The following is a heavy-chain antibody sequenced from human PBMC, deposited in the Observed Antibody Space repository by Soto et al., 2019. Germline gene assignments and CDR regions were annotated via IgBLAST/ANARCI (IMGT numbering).Heavy chain of an antibody. CDR1: GFTFSSFE. Sequence: SLRLSCVGSGFTFSSFEMNWVRQTPGKGVEWLSYIGRSGETIYYADSVKGRFTISRDNAKSSLLLQMNSLRAEDTAVYYCAKEPPSSWLQFFDYWGQGTLVTVSS. D-gene: IGHD4-4*01. CDR2: IGRSGETI. V-gene: IGHV3-48*03. J-gene: IGHJ4*02. CDR3: AKEPPSSWLQFFDY.